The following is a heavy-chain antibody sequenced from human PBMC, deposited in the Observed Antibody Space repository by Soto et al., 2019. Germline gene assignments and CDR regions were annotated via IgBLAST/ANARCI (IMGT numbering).Heavy chain of an antibody. J-gene: IGHJ4*02. V-gene: IGHV4-31*02. CDR3: ARGLYDRRGFGGFDY. Sequence: WTWIRQHPGKGLEWIGYISYSGTAYYNPSLKSRVSISIDTSKNQFSLNLSSVTAVDTAIYYCARGLYDRRGFGGFDYWGQGILVPVAS. D-gene: IGHD3-22*01. CDR2: ISYSGTA.